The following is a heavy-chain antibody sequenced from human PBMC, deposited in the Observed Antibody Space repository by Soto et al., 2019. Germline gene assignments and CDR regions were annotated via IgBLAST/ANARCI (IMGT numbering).Heavy chain of an antibody. D-gene: IGHD2-21*02. CDR1: GYTFPSYD. CDR3: AVAYCGGDCRRPYYYYYGMDV. V-gene: IGHV1-18*01. J-gene: IGHJ6*02. CDR2: ISAYNGNT. Sequence: ASVRVSYKASGYTFPSYDKSWVRQAPGQGLEWMGWISAYNGNTNYAQKLQGRVTMTTDTSTSTAYMELSSLRSEDTAVYYCAVAYCGGDCRRPYYYYYGMDVWGQGTTVTVSS.